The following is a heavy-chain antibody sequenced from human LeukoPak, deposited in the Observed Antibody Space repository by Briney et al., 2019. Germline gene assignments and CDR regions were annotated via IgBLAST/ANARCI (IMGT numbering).Heavy chain of an antibody. V-gene: IGHV4-34*01. CDR1: DGSFSGYY. CDR2: INDSGGT. J-gene: IGHJ6*03. CDR3: ARRVTVIYYMDL. D-gene: IGHD3-22*01. Sequence: SETLSLTCAVHDGSFSGYYWTWIRQFPGRGLEWIGEINDSGGTNYNPSLKSRVTMSVDTSKNQFSLKLTSVTAADTAVYYCARRVTVIYYMDLWGKGNTVTVS.